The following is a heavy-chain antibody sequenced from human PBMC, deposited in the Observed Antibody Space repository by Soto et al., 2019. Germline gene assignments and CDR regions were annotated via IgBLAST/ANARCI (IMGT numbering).Heavy chain of an antibody. J-gene: IGHJ4*02. V-gene: IGHV3-64*04. D-gene: IGHD3-10*01. CDR3: AKGEVRGIIPSYFDY. CDR2: IRGNGDPP. Sequence: GGSLRLSCSASGFTFSSYAMHWVRQAPGKGLEYVSGIRGNGDPPFYADSVKGRFTISRDNSKNTLYLQMDSLRAEDTAVYYCAKGEVRGIIPSYFDYWGLGTLVTVS. CDR1: GFTFSSYA.